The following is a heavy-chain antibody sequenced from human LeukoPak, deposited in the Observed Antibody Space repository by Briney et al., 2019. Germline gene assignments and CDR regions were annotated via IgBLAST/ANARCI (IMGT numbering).Heavy chain of an antibody. CDR3: ARASSMRAFDI. D-gene: IGHD2-8*01. CDR1: GGSFSGYY. CDR2: INHSGST. V-gene: IGHV4-34*01. J-gene: IGHJ3*02. Sequence: SETLSLTCAGYGGSFSGYYWSWIRQPPGKGLEWIGEINHSGSTNYNPSLKSRVTISVDTSKNQFSLKLSSVTAADTAVYYCARASSMRAFDIWGQGTMVTVSS.